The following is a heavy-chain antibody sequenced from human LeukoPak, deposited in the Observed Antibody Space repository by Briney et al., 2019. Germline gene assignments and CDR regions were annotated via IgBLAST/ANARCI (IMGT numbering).Heavy chain of an antibody. CDR3: ARNGRGRDNSGCDAFDI. J-gene: IGHJ3*02. CDR2: ISSSDSTT. CDR1: GFSFSTYE. V-gene: IGHV3-48*03. Sequence: PGGSLRLSCAASGFSFSTYEMNWVRQAPGKGLEWVSYISSSDSTTYSIDSVKGRFTISRDNAKNSLYLQMNTVRSEDTAVYYCARNGRGRDNSGCDAFDIWGQGTMVTVSS. D-gene: IGHD3-22*01.